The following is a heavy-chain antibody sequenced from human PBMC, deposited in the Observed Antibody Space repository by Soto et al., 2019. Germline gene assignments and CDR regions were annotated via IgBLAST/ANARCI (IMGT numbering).Heavy chain of an antibody. J-gene: IGHJ6*02. D-gene: IGHD5-18*01. Sequence: ASVKVSCKASGYTFTGYYMHWVRQAPGQGLEWMGWINPNSGGTNYAQKFQGWVTMTRDTSISTAYMELSRLRSDDTAVYYCARDRTAPYYYGMDVWGQGTTVTVSS. V-gene: IGHV1-2*04. CDR1: GYTFTGYY. CDR3: ARDRTAPYYYGMDV. CDR2: INPNSGGT.